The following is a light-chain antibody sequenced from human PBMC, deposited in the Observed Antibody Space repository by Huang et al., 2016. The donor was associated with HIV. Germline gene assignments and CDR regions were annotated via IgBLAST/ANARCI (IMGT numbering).Light chain of an antibody. CDR1: RSVGTN. CDR2: GSS. J-gene: IGKJ4*01. CDR3: HQYNNWLLS. V-gene: IGKV3-15*01. Sequence: EIVMTQSPATLSVSPGERVTLSCRANRSVGTNLAWYQQRPGQAPRLLIYGSSTRAPGIPARFSGSGSGTDFSLTISSLQSEDFALYYCHQYNNWLLSFGGGTRVDI.